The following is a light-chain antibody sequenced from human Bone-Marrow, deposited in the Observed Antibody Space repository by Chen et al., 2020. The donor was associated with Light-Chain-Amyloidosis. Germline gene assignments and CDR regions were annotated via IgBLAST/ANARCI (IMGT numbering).Light chain of an antibody. CDR1: QDIGDW. CDR3: QQYKSYSFT. CDR2: KAS. Sequence: DIRMTQSPSTLSASVGDRVAITCRASQDIGDWLAWFQHKPGKAPKLPIYKASNLQTGVPSRFSGSGSGTEFTLSINTLQPDDFATYFCQQYKSYSFTFGQGTKL. J-gene: IGKJ2*01. V-gene: IGKV1-5*03.